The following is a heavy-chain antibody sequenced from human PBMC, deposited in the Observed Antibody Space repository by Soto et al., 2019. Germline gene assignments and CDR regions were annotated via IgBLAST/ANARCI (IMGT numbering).Heavy chain of an antibody. CDR1: GFTFSSYG. CDR3: AKDRLSRSTVTAYYYYGMDV. J-gene: IGHJ6*02. D-gene: IGHD2-2*01. Sequence: GGSLRLSCAASGFTFSSYGMHWVRQAPGKGLEWVAVISYDGSNKYYADSVKGRFTISRDNSKNTLYLQMNSLRAEDTAVYYCAKDRLSRSTVTAYYYYGMDVWGQGTTVTFSS. CDR2: ISYDGSNK. V-gene: IGHV3-30*18.